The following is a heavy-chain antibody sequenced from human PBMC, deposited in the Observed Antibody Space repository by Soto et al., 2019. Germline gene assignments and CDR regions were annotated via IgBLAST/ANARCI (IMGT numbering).Heavy chain of an antibody. V-gene: IGHV1-2*04. CDR2: INPNSGGT. CDR1: GYTFTGYY. D-gene: IGHD3-10*01. CDR3: ARERNFYYGSGSYKPLDY. Sequence: ASVKVSCKASGYTFTGYYIHWVRQAPGQGLEWMGWINPNSGGTNYAQEFQGWVTMTRDTSISTAHMELSRLRSDDTAVYYCARERNFYYGSGSYKPLDYWGQGTLVTVSS. J-gene: IGHJ4*02.